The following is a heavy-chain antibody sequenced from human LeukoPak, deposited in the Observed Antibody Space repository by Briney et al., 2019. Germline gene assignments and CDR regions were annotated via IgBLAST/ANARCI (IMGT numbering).Heavy chain of an antibody. CDR2: ISYDGSNK. CDR1: GFTFSSYG. V-gene: IGHV3-30*18. CDR3: AKDRGVRTIRSRGHFDY. J-gene: IGHJ4*02. D-gene: IGHD1-1*01. Sequence: PGGSLRLSCAASGFTFSSYGMHWVRQAPGKGLEWVAVISYDGSNKYYADSVKGRFTISRDNSKSTLYLQMNSLRAEDTAVYYCAKDRGVRTIRSRGHFDYWGQGTLVTVSS.